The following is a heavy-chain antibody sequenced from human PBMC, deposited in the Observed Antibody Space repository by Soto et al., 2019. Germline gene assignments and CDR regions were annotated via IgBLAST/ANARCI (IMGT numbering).Heavy chain of an antibody. D-gene: IGHD5-18*01. Sequence: GGSLRLSCAASGFTFDDYAMHWVRQAPGKGLEWVSGISWNSGSIGYADSVKGRFTISRDNDKNSLYLQMNSLRAEDTALYYCAKDLSQLWLSDAFDIWGQGTMVTVSS. CDR3: AKDLSQLWLSDAFDI. CDR2: ISWNSGSI. J-gene: IGHJ3*02. CDR1: GFTFDDYA. V-gene: IGHV3-9*01.